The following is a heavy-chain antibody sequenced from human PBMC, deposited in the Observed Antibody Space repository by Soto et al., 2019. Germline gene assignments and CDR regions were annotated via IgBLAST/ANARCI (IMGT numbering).Heavy chain of an antibody. CDR2: INHSGST. V-gene: IGHV4-34*01. Sequence: QVQLQQWGAGLLKPSETLSLTCAVYVGSFSDYHWNWIRQPPGKGLEWIGEINHSGSTNYNPSLKGPVTISGDTSKNQVSLKLSSVTAADTAVYYCARGLLDLVRGARYGMDVWGQGTTVTVSS. CDR3: ARGLLDLVRGARYGMDV. D-gene: IGHD3-10*01. J-gene: IGHJ6*02. CDR1: VGSFSDYH.